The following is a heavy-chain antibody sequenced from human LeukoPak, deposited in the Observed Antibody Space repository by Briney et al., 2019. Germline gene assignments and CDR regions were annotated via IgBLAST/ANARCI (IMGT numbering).Heavy chain of an antibody. Sequence: GGSLRLSCAGSGLSFSRTWMSWVRQAPGKELEWVASIKEDATVKDYVGSVKGRFPVSRDNTTNSLFLQMNSLRVEDTAMYYCTRNEIWGQGTLVTVSS. J-gene: IGHJ4*02. CDR3: TRNEI. CDR1: GLSFSRTW. V-gene: IGHV3-7*01. CDR2: IKEDATVK.